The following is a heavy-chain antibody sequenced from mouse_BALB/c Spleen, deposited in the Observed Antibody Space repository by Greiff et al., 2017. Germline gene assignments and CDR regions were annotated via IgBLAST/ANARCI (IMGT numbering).Heavy chain of an antibody. D-gene: IGHD2-1*01. CDR2: IYPGDGDT. V-gene: IGHV1-87*01. Sequence: QVQLKESGAELARPGASVKLSCKASGYTFTSYWMQWVKQRPGQGLEWIGAIYPGDGDTRYTQKFKGKATLTADKSSSTAYMQLSSLASEDSAVYYCASGGIYYGNSYYAMDYWGQGTSVTVSS. CDR3: ASGGIYYGNSYYAMDY. J-gene: IGHJ4*01. CDR1: GYTFTSYW.